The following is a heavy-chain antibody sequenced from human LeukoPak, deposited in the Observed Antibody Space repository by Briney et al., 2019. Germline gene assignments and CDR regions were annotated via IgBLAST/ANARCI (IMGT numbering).Heavy chain of an antibody. J-gene: IGHJ4*02. D-gene: IGHD3-10*01. CDR3: ARGPSSGSGSSYFDS. CDR2: INHSIST. Sequence: SETLSLTCAVYGGSFRGYYWSWIRQPPGKGLWWIGEINHSISTNYNSSIKRRVPLSVDTSKHQFPFTLSSVAAADTGLSFCARGPSSGSGSSYFDSWGQGILVTVSS. V-gene: IGHV4-34*01. CDR1: GGSFRGYY.